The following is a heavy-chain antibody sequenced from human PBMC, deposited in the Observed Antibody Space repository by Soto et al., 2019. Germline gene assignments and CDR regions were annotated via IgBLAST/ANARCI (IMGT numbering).Heavy chain of an antibody. CDR2: IYHSGST. J-gene: IGHJ4*02. V-gene: IGHV4-30-2*01. CDR1: GGSISSGGYS. D-gene: IGHD1-26*01. Sequence: QLQLQESGSGLVKPSQTLSLTCAVSGGSISSGGYSWSWIRQPPGKGLEWIGYIYHSGSTYYNPSLKVRXXIXVXXAKNQFSRKLSSVTAADTAVYYCARGTWDEEGFDYWGQGTLVTVSS. CDR3: ARGTWDEEGFDY.